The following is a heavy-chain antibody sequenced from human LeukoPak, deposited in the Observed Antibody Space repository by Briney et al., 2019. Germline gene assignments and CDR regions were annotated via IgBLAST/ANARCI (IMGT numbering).Heavy chain of an antibody. CDR1: GFTFSSYG. J-gene: IGHJ3*02. CDR2: ISYDGSNE. Sequence: GGSLRLSCAASGFTFSSYGMHWVRQAPGKGLEWVAVISYDGSNEYYADSVKGRFTISRDNSKNTLYLQMNSLRAEDTAVYYCAKYGGSGSYISAFDIWGQGTMVTVSS. D-gene: IGHD3-10*01. V-gene: IGHV3-30*18. CDR3: AKYGGSGSYISAFDI.